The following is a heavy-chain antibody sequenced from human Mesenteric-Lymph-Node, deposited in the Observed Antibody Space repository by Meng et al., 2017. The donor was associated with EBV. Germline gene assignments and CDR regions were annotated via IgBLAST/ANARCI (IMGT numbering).Heavy chain of an antibody. CDR1: GGSVSDDH. Sequence: LQQWVAGLFKPSVTLSLTGVFSGGSVSDDHWSWIRQPPGRGLEWIGKINHSGSTAYNPSLKSRVTISVDTSKNQFSVRLTSVTAADTAVYYCARSRRYGGLNYWYFDLWGRGTLVTVSS. CDR2: INHSGST. D-gene: IGHD4-23*01. CDR3: ARSRRYGGLNYWYFDL. J-gene: IGHJ2*01. V-gene: IGHV4-34*01.